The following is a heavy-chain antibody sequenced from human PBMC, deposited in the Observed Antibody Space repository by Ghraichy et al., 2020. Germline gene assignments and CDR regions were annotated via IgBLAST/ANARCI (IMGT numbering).Heavy chain of an antibody. CDR2: IYSGGST. V-gene: IGHV3-53*01. Sequence: GGSLRLSCAASGFTVSSNYMSWVRQAPGKGLEWVSVIYSGGSTYYADSVKGRFTISRDNSKNTLYLQMNSLRAEDMAVYYCARVSGSYDFDYWGQGTLVTVSS. CDR1: GFTVSSNY. D-gene: IGHD1-26*01. J-gene: IGHJ4*02. CDR3: ARVSGSYDFDY.